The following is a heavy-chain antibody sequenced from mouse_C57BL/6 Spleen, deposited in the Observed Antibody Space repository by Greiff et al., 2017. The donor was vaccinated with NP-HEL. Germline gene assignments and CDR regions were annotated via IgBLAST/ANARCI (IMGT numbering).Heavy chain of an antibody. CDR2: INPYNGDT. J-gene: IGHJ4*01. CDR3: ARNYGTYYAMDY. Sequence: EVQLQQSGPELVKPGDSVKISCKASGYSFTGYFMNWVMQSHGKSLEWIGRINPYNGDTFYNQKFKGKATLTVDKSSSTAHMEIRSLTSEDSAVYYGARNYGTYYAMDYWGQGTSVTVSS. V-gene: IGHV1-20*01. CDR1: GYSFTGYF. D-gene: IGHD1-1*01.